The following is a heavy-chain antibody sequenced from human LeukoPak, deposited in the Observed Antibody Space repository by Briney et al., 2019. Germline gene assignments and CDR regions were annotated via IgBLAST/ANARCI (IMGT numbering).Heavy chain of an antibody. Sequence: SETLSLTCAVYGGSFSGYYWSWIRQPPGKGLEWIGEINHSGSTNYNPSLKSRVTISVDTSKNQFSLKLSSVTAADTAVYYCAREYYYDRSGYYQVSDYWGQGTLVTVSS. D-gene: IGHD3-22*01. CDR2: INHSGST. CDR1: GGSFSGYY. J-gene: IGHJ4*02. CDR3: AREYYYDRSGYYQVSDY. V-gene: IGHV4-34*01.